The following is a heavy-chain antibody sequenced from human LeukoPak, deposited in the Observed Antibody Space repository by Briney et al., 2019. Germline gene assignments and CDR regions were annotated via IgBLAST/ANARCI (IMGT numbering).Heavy chain of an antibody. CDR2: ISPHNGNT. Sequence: ASVKVSCKASGYTFTMYGISWVRQAPGQWLQWLGWISPHNGNTKYAQDLQGRVSMTIYTSTSTAYLELRSLRSDDTAIYYCARDLNYVTLGYDILADVGYYCDYCGRGSLVTVSS. CDR1: GYTFTMYG. CDR3: ARDLNYVTLGYDILADVGYYCDY. J-gene: IGHJ4*02. D-gene: IGHD3-9*01. V-gene: IGHV1-18*01.